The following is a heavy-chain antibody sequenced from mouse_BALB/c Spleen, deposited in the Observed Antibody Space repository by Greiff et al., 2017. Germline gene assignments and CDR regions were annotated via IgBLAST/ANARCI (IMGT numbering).Heavy chain of an antibody. D-gene: IGHD2-4*01. CDR1: GYTFTSYY. Sequence: VQLQQSGAELVKPGASVKLSCKASGYTFTSYYMYWVKQRPGQGLEWIGEINPSNGGTNFNEKFKSKATLTVDKSSSTAYMQISSLTSEDSAVYYCTRSGITAWFAYWGQGTLVTVSA. CDR3: TRSGITAWFAY. V-gene: IGHV1S81*02. CDR2: INPSNGGT. J-gene: IGHJ3*01.